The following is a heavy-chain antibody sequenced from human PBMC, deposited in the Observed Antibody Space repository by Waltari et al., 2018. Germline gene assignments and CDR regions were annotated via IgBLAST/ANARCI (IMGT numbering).Heavy chain of an antibody. D-gene: IGHD2-8*02. CDR3: ARLAGGVSDY. Sequence: TCGFSSCWWQLPGKGLEWIGSIYHSGSTYYNPSLKSRVTISVDTSKNQFSLKLSSVTAADTAVYYCARLAGGVSDYWGQGTLVTVSS. CDR2: IYHSGST. CDR1: TCGFS. V-gene: IGHV4-38-2*01. J-gene: IGHJ4*02.